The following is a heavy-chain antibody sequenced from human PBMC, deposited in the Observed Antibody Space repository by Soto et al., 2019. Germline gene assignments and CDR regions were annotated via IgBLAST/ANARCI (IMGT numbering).Heavy chain of an antibody. D-gene: IGHD2-2*01. CDR1: GGTFSSYA. V-gene: IGHV1-69*01. CDR2: IIPISDTT. CDR3: ARSQASSTSLESYYYCYYGMDV. J-gene: IGHJ6*02. Sequence: VQLVQAGAEVKKPGSSVKVSCKASGGTFSSYAISWVRQAPGQGLEWMGGIIPISDTTNYAQKFQGRVTITADESTSTAYMELSSLRSEDTAVYYCARSQASSTSLESYYYCYYGMDVWGQGTMVTVSS.